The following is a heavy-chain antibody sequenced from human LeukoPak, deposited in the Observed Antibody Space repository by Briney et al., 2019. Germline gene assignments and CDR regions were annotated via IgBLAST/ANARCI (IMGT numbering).Heavy chain of an antibody. CDR3: RVQPSRGQYWWFFDI. V-gene: IGHV4-39*01. D-gene: IGHD6-6*01. J-gene: IGHJ2*01. Sequence: SETLSLTCTVSGGSITSGTYYWVWIRHPPGKGLEWFGSIYHSRTTNYNPSLMGRASGSFDTSKDEVSLGPGSVTGARPAVYFGRVQPSRGQYWWFFDIWGRGT. CDR1: GGSITSGTYY. CDR2: IYHSRTT.